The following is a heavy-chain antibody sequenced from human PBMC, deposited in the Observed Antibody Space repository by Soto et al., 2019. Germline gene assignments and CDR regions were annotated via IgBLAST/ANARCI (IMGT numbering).Heavy chain of an antibody. CDR1: GVTFSSYA. CDR3: ARDQDRASYYYYGMDV. Sequence: QVQLVQSGAEVKKPGSSVKVSCKASGVTFSSYAISWVRQAPGQGLEWMGGIIPIFGTANYAQKFQGRVTITADESTSTAYMELSSLRSEDTAVYYCARDQDRASYYYYGMDVWGQGTTVTVSS. J-gene: IGHJ6*02. V-gene: IGHV1-69*01. D-gene: IGHD3-10*01. CDR2: IIPIFGTA.